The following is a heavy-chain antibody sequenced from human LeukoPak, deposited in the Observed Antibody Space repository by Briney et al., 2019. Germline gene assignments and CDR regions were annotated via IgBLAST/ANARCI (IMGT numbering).Heavy chain of an antibody. Sequence: GRSLRLSCAASGFTFSSYAMHWVRQAPGKGLEWVAVISYDGSNKYYADSVKGRFTISRDNSKNTLYLQMNSLRAEDTAVYYCAMLNTVRGTTIDYWGQGTLVTVSS. CDR3: AMLNTVRGTTIDY. J-gene: IGHJ4*02. CDR2: ISYDGSNK. CDR1: GFTFSSYA. V-gene: IGHV3-30-3*01. D-gene: IGHD3-10*01.